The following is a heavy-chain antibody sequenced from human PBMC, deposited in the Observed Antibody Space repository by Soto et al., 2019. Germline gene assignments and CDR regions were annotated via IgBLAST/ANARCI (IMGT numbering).Heavy chain of an antibody. V-gene: IGHV4-61*01. CDR2: IYYSGST. J-gene: IGHJ4*02. CDR1: GGSVSSGSYY. D-gene: IGHD4-17*01. Sequence: SETLSLTCTVSGGSVSSGSYYWSWIRQPPGKGLEWIGYIYYSGSTNYNPSLKSRVTISVDTSKNQFSLKLSSVTAADTAVYYCARATTVISFDYWGQGTLVTVSS. CDR3: ARATTVISFDY.